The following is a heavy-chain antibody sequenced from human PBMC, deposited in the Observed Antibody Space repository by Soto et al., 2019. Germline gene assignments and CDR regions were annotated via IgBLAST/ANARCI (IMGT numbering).Heavy chain of an antibody. Sequence: QDQLVQSGAEVKKPGSSVKVSCKAFGGPFSSHTFSWVRQAPGQGLEWMGRIIPALGTTTYAQKFQGRVTITADESVTTVYMELNGLRTEDTAVYYCARPDFGDYWYFDLWGRGTLVTVSS. CDR2: IIPALGTT. J-gene: IGHJ2*01. CDR3: ARPDFGDYWYFDL. D-gene: IGHD4-17*01. CDR1: GGPFSSHT. V-gene: IGHV1-69*08.